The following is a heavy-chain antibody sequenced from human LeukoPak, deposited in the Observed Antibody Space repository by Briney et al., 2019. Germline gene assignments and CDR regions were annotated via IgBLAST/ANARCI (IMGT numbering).Heavy chain of an antibody. CDR3: ARASHYDFWSGYLTDDFDY. J-gene: IGHJ4*02. CDR2: ISAYNGNT. Sequence: ASVKVSCKASGGTFTSYGISWVRQAPGQGLEWMGWISAYNGNTNYAQKLQGRVTMTTDTSTSTAYMELRSLRSDDTAVYYCARASHYDFWSGYLTDDFDYWGQGTLVTVSS. V-gene: IGHV1-18*01. D-gene: IGHD3-3*01. CDR1: GGTFTSYG.